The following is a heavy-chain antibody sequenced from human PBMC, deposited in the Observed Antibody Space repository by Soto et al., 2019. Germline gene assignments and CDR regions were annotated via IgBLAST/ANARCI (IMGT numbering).Heavy chain of an antibody. Sequence: QVQLQESGPGLVKPSQTLYLNCAVYGGSISSGGYYWSWIRQHPGKGLEWIGYIYYSGSTYYNPSLKSRVTISVDTSKNQFSLKLSSVTAADTAVYYCARSGYSYGPNPLLYWGQRTLVTVSS. CDR1: GGSISSGGYY. D-gene: IGHD5-18*01. CDR2: IYYSGST. J-gene: IGHJ4*02. CDR3: ARSGYSYGPNPLLY. V-gene: IGHV4-31*11.